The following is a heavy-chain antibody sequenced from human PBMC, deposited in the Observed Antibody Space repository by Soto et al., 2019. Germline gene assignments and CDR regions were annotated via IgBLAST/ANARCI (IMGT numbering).Heavy chain of an antibody. V-gene: IGHV3-30*18. J-gene: IGHJ6*02. Sequence: GGSLRLSCAASGFTFSSYGMHWVRQAPGKGLEWVAVISYDGSNKYYADSVKGRFTISRDNSKNTLYLQMNSLGAEETAVYYCAKGYCSSTSCRYYYYYYGMDVWGQGTTVTVSS. CDR2: ISYDGSNK. D-gene: IGHD2-2*01. CDR3: AKGYCSSTSCRYYYYYYGMDV. CDR1: GFTFSSYG.